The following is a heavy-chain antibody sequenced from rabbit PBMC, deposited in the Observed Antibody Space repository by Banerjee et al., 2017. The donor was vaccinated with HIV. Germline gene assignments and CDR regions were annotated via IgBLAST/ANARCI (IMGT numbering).Heavy chain of an antibody. Sequence: QEQLEESGGDLVKPEGSLTLTCTASGFSFGIIYWICWVRQAPGKGLEWIACIYTGISGYTGYASWVNGRFTISRSTSLNTVDLKMTSLTAADTATYFCARDDYGDYFNLWGQGTLVTVS. CDR3: ARDDYGDYFNL. V-gene: IGHV1S45*01. J-gene: IGHJ4*01. D-gene: IGHD2-1*01. CDR1: GFSFGIIYW. CDR2: IYTGISGYT.